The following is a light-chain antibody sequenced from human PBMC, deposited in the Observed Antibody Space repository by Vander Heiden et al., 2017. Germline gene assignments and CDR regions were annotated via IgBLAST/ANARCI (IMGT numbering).Light chain of an antibody. J-gene: IGKJ3*01. V-gene: IGKV1-12*01. CDR3: QQASSFPPT. CDR1: QDISGW. Sequence: DIQMTQSPSSVSASVGDIVTITCRASQDISGWLAWYQQKPGKAPNLLIYGASRLQSGVPPRFSGSGSGTDFTLTISSLQPEDFATYYCQQASSFPPTFGPGTKVDIQ. CDR2: GAS.